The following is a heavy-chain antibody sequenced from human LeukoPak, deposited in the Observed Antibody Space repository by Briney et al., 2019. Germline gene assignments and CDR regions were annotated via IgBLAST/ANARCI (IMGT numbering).Heavy chain of an antibody. Sequence: PGGSLRLSCAASGFTFSSYEMNWVRQAPGKGLEWVSYISSSGSTIYYADSVKGRFTISRDNAKSSLYLQMNSLRAEDTAVYYCARGQDSGYDYYYYYGMDVWGQGTTVTVSS. CDR3: ARGQDSGYDYYYYYGMDV. V-gene: IGHV3-48*03. D-gene: IGHD5-12*01. CDR1: GFTFSSYE. J-gene: IGHJ6*02. CDR2: ISSSGSTI.